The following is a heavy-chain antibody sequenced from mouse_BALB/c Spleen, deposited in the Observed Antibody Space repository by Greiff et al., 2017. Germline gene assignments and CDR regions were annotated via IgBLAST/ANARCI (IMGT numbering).Heavy chain of an antibody. Sequence: DVKLQESGLSLVKPSQTLSLTCSVTGDSITSGYWNWIRKFPGNKLEYMGYISYSGSTYYNPSLKSRISITRDTSKNQYYLQLNSVTTEDTATYYCARRDYYGSSYYFDYCGQGTTLTVSS. D-gene: IGHD1-1*01. CDR1: GDSITSGY. V-gene: IGHV3-8*02. CDR2: ISYSGST. CDR3: ARRDYYGSSYYFDY. J-gene: IGHJ2*01.